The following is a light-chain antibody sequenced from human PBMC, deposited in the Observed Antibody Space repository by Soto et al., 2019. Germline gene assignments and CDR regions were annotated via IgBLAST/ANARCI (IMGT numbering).Light chain of an antibody. V-gene: IGKV3-20*01. J-gene: IGKJ4*01. CDR3: QQDGSSPLT. CDR1: QSVSSSY. CDR2: GAS. Sequence: EIVLTQSPGTLSLSPGERATLSCRASQSVSSSYLAWYQQKPGQAPRLLIYGASSRATGIPDRFSGSGSGTDFTLTISRLEPEDFAVYYCQQDGSSPLTFGGGTKVAIK.